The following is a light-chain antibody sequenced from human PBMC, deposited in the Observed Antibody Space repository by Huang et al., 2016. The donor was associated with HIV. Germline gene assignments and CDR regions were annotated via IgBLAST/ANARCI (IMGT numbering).Light chain of an antibody. Sequence: DIVMTQSPDSLPVSLGERATINCKSSQCVLDSYNKKNYLAWYQQKPGQPPKLLLFWASVRESGVPDRFRGSGSGTEFTLTINNLQAEDVAVYYCQQYYSTPAFGQGTNVDI. CDR1: QCVLDSYNKKNY. J-gene: IGKJ1*01. CDR3: QQYYSTPA. CDR2: WAS. V-gene: IGKV4-1*01.